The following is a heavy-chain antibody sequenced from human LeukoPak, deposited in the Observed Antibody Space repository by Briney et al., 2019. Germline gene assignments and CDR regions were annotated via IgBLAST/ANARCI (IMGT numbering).Heavy chain of an antibody. D-gene: IGHD5-18*01. J-gene: IGHJ4*02. V-gene: IGHV4-59*01. CDR2: IYYSGST. CDR1: GGSISSYY. CDR3: ARADRGYSYGYDLDY. Sequence: SETLSLTCTVSGGSISSYYWSWIRQPPGKGLEWIGYIYYSGSTDYNPSLKSRVTISVDTSKNQFSLKLSSVTAADTAVYYCARADRGYSYGYDLDYWGQGTLVTVSS.